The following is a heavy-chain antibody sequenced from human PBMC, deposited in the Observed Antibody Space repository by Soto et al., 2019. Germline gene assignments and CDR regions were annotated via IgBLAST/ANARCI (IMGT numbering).Heavy chain of an antibody. V-gene: IGHV6-1*01. CDR1: GDSVSSNSAA. Sequence: PSQTLSLTCAISGDSVSSNSAAWNWIRQSPSRGLEWLGRTYYRSKWYNDYAVSVKSRITINPDTSKNQFSLQLNSVTPEDTAVYYCAREPSPTNRLAAAGSPFDPWGQGTLVTVSS. CDR2: TYYRSKWYN. D-gene: IGHD6-13*01. J-gene: IGHJ5*02. CDR3: AREPSPTNRLAAAGSPFDP.